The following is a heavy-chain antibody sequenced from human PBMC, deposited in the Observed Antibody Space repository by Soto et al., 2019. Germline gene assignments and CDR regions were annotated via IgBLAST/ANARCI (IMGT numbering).Heavy chain of an antibody. J-gene: IGHJ4*02. D-gene: IGHD6-13*01. V-gene: IGHV2-26*01. CDR1: GFSLSNARMG. CDR3: ARTPMGGYSSTYFDY. CDR2: IFSTDEK. Sequence: VSGPTLVNPTETLTLTCSVSGFSLSNARMGVTWIRQPPGKALEWLAHIFSTDEKSYSTSLKSRLTISKDTSKSQVVLTMTNMDPADTGTYYCARTPMGGYSSTYFDYWGQGTLVTVS.